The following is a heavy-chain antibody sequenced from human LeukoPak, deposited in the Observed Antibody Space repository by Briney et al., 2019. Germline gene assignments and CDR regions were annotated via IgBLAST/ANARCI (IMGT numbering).Heavy chain of an antibody. D-gene: IGHD3-3*01. Sequence: SGGSLRLSCAASGFTVSSNYMSWVRQAPGKGLEWVSVIYSGGSTYYADSVRGRFTISRDNSKNTLYLQMNSLRAEDTAVYYCARDRAAYDFWSGYPLSGMDVWGQGTTVTVSS. CDR3: ARDRAAYDFWSGYPLSGMDV. CDR2: IYSGGST. V-gene: IGHV3-66*01. CDR1: GFTVSSNY. J-gene: IGHJ6*02.